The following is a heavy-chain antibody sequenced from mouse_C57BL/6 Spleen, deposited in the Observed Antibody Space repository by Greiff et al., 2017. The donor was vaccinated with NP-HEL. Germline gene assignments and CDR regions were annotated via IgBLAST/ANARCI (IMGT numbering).Heavy chain of an antibody. Sequence: QVQLQQPGAELVKPGASVKMSCKASGYTFTSYWITWVKQRPGQGLEWIGDIYPGSGSTNYNEKFKSKATLTVDTSSSTAYMQLSSLTSEDSAVYYCAKKGDYYGSSYGYYFDYWGQGTTLTVSS. D-gene: IGHD1-1*01. CDR1: GYTFTSYW. CDR2: IYPGSGST. CDR3: AKKGDYYGSSYGYYFDY. V-gene: IGHV1-55*01. J-gene: IGHJ2*01.